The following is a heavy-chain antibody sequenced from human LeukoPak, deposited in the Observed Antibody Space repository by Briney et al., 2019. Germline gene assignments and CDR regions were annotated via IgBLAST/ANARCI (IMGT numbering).Heavy chain of an antibody. D-gene: IGHD4-17*01. Sequence: SETLSLTCAVYGGSFSGYYWSWIRQPPGKGLEWIGEINHSGSTNYNPFLKSRVTISVDTSKNQFSLKLSSVTAADTAVYYCASLMTTVTTSGDYWGQGTLVTVSS. V-gene: IGHV4-34*01. CDR1: GGSFSGYY. CDR2: INHSGST. CDR3: ASLMTTVTTSGDY. J-gene: IGHJ4*02.